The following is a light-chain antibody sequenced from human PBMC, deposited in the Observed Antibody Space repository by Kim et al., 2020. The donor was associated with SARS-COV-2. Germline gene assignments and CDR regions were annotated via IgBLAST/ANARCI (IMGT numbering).Light chain of an antibody. CDR2: YDS. CDR1: NIVSKS. J-gene: IGLJ2*01. V-gene: IGLV3-21*03. CDR3: QVWDSSSDHRKV. Sequence: PGKTAGITWGGNNIVSKSDHWYQQKPGRAPVLVVYYDSDRPSGIPERFSGANSGNTAALTISRVEAGDEADDYCQVWDSSSDHRKVFGGGTKLTVL.